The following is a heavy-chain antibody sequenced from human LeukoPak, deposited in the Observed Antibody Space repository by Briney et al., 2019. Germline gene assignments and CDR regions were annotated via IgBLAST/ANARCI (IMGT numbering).Heavy chain of an antibody. CDR3: ARLGVLYYFDY. D-gene: IGHD2-8*01. V-gene: IGHV5-51*01. J-gene: IGHJ4*02. Sequence: GQSLKISCKASGYRFTTYWIGWVRQMPGKGLEWMGIITPVDSDTRYSPSFQGQVTISADKSITTAYLQWSSLKASDTAVYYCARLGVLYYFDYWGQGTLVTV. CDR2: ITPVDSDT. CDR1: GYRFTTYW.